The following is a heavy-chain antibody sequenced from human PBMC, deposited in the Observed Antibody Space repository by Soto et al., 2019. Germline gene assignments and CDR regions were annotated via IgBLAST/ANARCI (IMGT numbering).Heavy chain of an antibody. CDR1: GGSISSSSYY. Sequence: SETLSLTCTVSGGSISSSSYYWGWIRQPPGKGLEWIGYIYYTGSTNYNPSLKSRVTISVDTSKNQFSLRLSSVTAADTAVYYCARDGYSGYVPSNWFDPWGQGTLVTVSS. V-gene: IGHV4-61*01. CDR2: IYYTGST. J-gene: IGHJ5*02. CDR3: ARDGYSGYVPSNWFDP. D-gene: IGHD5-12*01.